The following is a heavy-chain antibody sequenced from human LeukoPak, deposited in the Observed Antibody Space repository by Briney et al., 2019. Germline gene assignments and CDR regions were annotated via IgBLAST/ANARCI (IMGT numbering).Heavy chain of an antibody. Sequence: SETLSLTCAVYGGSFSGYYWSWIRQPPGKGLEWIGEINHSGSTNYNPSLKSRVTISVDTSKNQFSLKLSSVTAADTAVYYCARALTHCSGGSCYRYYYYYYGMDVGGQGTTVTVSS. CDR3: ARALTHCSGGSCYRYYYYYYGMDV. CDR1: GGSFSGYY. CDR2: INHSGST. D-gene: IGHD2-15*01. V-gene: IGHV4-34*01. J-gene: IGHJ6*02.